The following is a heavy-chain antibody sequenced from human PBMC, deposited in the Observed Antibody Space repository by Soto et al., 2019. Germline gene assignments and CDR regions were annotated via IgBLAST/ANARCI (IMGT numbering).Heavy chain of an antibody. J-gene: IGHJ4*02. CDR2: ISGSGGST. D-gene: IGHD6-19*01. CDR3: AKGSSGWDERFDY. V-gene: IGHV3-23*01. CDR1: GFTFSSYA. Sequence: EVQLLESGGGLVQPGGSLRLSCAASGFTFSSYAMSWVRQAPGKGLEWVSAISGSGGSTYYADSVKGRFTISRDNSKNKLYLQMNSLRAEDTAVYYCAKGSSGWDERFDYWGQGTLVTVSS.